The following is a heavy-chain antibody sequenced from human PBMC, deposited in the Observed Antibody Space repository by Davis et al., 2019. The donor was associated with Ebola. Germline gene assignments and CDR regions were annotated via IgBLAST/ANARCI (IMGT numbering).Heavy chain of an antibody. D-gene: IGHD3-16*01. Sequence: GESLKISRTASGFTFGDYAMSWFRQAPGKGLEWVGFIRSKAYGGTTEYAASVKGRFTISRDDSKSIAYLQMNSLKTEDTAVYYCTRDVGRDTYEPSFGYWGQGTLVTVSS. J-gene: IGHJ4*02. V-gene: IGHV3-49*03. CDR3: TRDVGRDTYEPSFGY. CDR1: GFTFGDYA. CDR2: IRSKAYGGTT.